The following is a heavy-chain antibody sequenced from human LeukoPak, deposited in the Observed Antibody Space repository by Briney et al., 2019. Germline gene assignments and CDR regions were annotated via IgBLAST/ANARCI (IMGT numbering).Heavy chain of an antibody. D-gene: IGHD1-26*01. Sequence: PGGSLRLSCAASGFTFSSYWMHWVRQAPGKGLVWVSRINSDGSSTSYADSVKGRFTISRDNAKNTLYLQMNSLRAKDTAVYYCARVGRELTIDYWGQGTLVTVSS. CDR2: INSDGSST. J-gene: IGHJ4*02. V-gene: IGHV3-74*01. CDR3: ARVGRELTIDY. CDR1: GFTFSSYW.